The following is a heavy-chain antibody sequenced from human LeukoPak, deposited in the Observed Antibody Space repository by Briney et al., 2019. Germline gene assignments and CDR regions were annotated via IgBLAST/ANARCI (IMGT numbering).Heavy chain of an antibody. CDR1: GGSFSGYY. CDR2: INHSGST. V-gene: IGHV4-34*01. CDR3: ARGLYCSSTSCYTPPEN. D-gene: IGHD2-2*02. J-gene: IGHJ4*02. Sequence: SETLSLTCAVYGGSFSGYYWSWIRQPPGKGLEWIGEINHSGSTNYNPSLKSRVTISVDTSKNQFSLKLSSVTAADTAVYYCARGLYCSSTSCYTPPENWGQGTLVTVSS.